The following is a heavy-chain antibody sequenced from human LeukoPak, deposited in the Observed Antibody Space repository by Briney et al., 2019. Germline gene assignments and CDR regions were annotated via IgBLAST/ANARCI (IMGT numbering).Heavy chain of an antibody. CDR3: ARLGSGSYRD. D-gene: IGHD1-26*01. J-gene: IGHJ4*02. CDR2: IYYSGST. CDR1: GDSISTYY. Sequence: PSETLSLTCTDSGDSISTYYWSWIRQPPGKGLESIGYIYYSGSTNYNPSLKSRVTISVDTSKNQFSLKLSSVTAADTAVYSCARLGSGSYRDWGQGTLVTVSS. V-gene: IGHV4-59*01.